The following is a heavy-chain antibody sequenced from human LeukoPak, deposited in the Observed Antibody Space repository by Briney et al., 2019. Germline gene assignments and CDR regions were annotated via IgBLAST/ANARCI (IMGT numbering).Heavy chain of an antibody. CDR1: GGTFSNYG. V-gene: IGHV1-69*15. CDR2: FIPMFAAT. Sequence: GSSVKISCKASGGTFSNYGISWVRQAPGQGLEWVGRFIPMFAATNYAQKFHGRVTITADESTSTAYMELSSLISEDTAMYYCTRHPPLDAFDVWGQGKMVSVSS. J-gene: IGHJ3*01. CDR3: TRHPPLDAFDV.